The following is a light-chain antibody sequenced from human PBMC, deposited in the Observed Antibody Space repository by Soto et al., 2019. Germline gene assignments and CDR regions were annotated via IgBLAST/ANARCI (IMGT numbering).Light chain of an antibody. CDR3: QSYDSSLSGRGYV. Sequence: QSVLTQPPSVSGAPGQRVTISCTGSSSNIGAGYDVHWYQQLPGTAPKLLIYGNSNRPSGVPDRFSGSKSGTSASLAITGLLAEDEADYYCQSYDSSLSGRGYVFGTGTKVTVL. CDR2: GNS. CDR1: SSNIGAGYD. V-gene: IGLV1-40*01. J-gene: IGLJ1*01.